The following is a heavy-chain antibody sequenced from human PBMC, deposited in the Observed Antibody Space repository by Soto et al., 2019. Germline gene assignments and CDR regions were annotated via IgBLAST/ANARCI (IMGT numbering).Heavy chain of an antibody. CDR3: ATYSSSSPSYYGMDV. CDR2: IDPSDSYT. V-gene: IGHV5-10-1*01. CDR1: GYSFTSYW. Sequence: GESLKISCKGSGYSFTSYWISWVRQMPGKGLEWMGRIDPSDSYTNYSPSFQGHVTISADKSISTAYLQWSSLKASDTAMYYCATYSSSSPSYYGMDVWGQGTTVTVS. J-gene: IGHJ6*02. D-gene: IGHD6-6*01.